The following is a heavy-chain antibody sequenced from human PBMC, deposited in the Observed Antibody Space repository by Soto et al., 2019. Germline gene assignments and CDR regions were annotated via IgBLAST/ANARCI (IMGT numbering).Heavy chain of an antibody. Sequence: EVQLVESGGGLVQPGGSLRLSCAASGFTFSSYSMNWVRQAPGKGLEWVSYISSSSSTIYYADSVKGRFTISRDNAKNSLYLQMNSLRDEDTAVYYCARDRYYGSSGYVTYDALGIWGQGTMVNVSS. CDR3: ARDRYYGSSGYVTYDALGI. CDR2: ISSSSSTI. J-gene: IGHJ3*02. V-gene: IGHV3-48*02. CDR1: GFTFSSYS. D-gene: IGHD3-22*01.